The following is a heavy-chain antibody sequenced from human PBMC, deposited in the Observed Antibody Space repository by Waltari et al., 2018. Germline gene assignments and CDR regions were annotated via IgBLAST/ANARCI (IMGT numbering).Heavy chain of an antibody. Sequence: QLQLQESGPGLVKPSETLSLTCPVSGGSISSSSYYWGWIRQPPGKGLEWIGSIYYSGSTYYNPSLKSRVTISVDTSKNQFSLKLSSVTAADTAVYYCARVVGVSDYFDYWGQGTLVTVSS. CDR3: ARVVGVSDYFDY. J-gene: IGHJ4*02. V-gene: IGHV4-39*07. D-gene: IGHD3-22*01. CDR1: GGSISSSSYY. CDR2: IYYSGST.